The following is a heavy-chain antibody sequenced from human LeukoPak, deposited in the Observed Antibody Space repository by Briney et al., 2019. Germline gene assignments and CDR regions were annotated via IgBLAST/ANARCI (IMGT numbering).Heavy chain of an antibody. CDR3: ARAPNYSGSGSPFWEV. V-gene: IGHV1-18*01. J-gene: IGHJ4*02. Sequence: ASVKVSCKASGGTFSSYGISWVRQAPGQGLEWMGWISGYNGDTRYAHDLQGRVTVTTDTSTSTSYMELRSLRSDDTAVYYCARAPNYSGSGSPFWEVWGQGTLVTVSS. CDR2: ISGYNGDT. CDR1: GGTFSSYG. D-gene: IGHD3-10*01.